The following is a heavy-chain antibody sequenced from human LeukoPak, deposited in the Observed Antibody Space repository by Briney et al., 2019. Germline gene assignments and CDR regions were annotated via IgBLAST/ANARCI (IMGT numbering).Heavy chain of an antibody. J-gene: IGHJ1*01. V-gene: IGHV1-24*01. D-gene: IGHD1-26*01. CDR2: LDPEDGET. Sequence: ASVKVSCRVSGYTLTELSIHWVRQAPGKGLEWMGGLDPEDGETVYAQKFQGRDTMTEDTSTDTAYMELSSLRSEDTAVYYCATGRLVGTIPAEYFHRWGQGTLVTVSS. CDR1: GYTLTELS. CDR3: ATGRLVGTIPAEYFHR.